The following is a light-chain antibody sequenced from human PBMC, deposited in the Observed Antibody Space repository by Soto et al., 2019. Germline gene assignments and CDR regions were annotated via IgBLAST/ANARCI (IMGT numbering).Light chain of an antibody. J-gene: IGKJ4*01. V-gene: IGKV3D-15*01. CDR3: QQYSDWRLT. CDR1: QTIHSN. Sequence: EIVMTQSPATLSVSPGERATLSCRPSQTIHSNLAWYQQRPGQAPRPLIYAASTRATGIPARFSGNGFGTESTPTISSLQSEYFAVYYCQQYSDWRLTFGGGTKVEIK. CDR2: AAS.